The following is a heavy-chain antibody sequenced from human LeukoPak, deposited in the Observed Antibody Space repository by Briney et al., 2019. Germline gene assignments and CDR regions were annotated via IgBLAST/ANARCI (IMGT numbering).Heavy chain of an antibody. V-gene: IGHV3-30*02. Sequence: PGGSLRLSCAASGFTFSSYGMHWVRQAPGKGLEWVAFIRYDGSNKYYADSVKGRFTISRDNSKNTLYLQMNSLRAEDTAVYYCAKDRWFGELSHTYMDVWGKGTTVTISS. CDR3: AKDRWFGELSHTYMDV. CDR2: IRYDGSNK. J-gene: IGHJ6*03. D-gene: IGHD3-10*01. CDR1: GFTFSSYG.